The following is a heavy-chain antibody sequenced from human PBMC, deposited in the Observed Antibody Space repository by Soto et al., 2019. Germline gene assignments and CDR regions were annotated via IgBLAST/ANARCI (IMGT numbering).Heavy chain of an antibody. Sequence: GGSLRLSCAASGFTFSAYTMNWVRQAPGKGLEWVSYISFGSTTIYYTDSVKGRFTISRDNSKNTLYLQMNSLRAEDTAVYYCARDPDYGDASYYFDYWGQGTLVTVSS. V-gene: IGHV3-48*01. CDR3: ARDPDYGDASYYFDY. J-gene: IGHJ4*02. D-gene: IGHD4-17*01. CDR2: ISFGSTTI. CDR1: GFTFSAYT.